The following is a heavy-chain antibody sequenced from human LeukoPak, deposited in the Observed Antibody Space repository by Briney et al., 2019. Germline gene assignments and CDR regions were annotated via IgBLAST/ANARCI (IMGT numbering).Heavy chain of an antibody. Sequence: PSETLSLTCTVSGGSISSYYWSWIRQPAGKGLEWIGRIYTSGSTNYNPSLKSRVTMSVDTSKNQFSLKLSSVTAADTAVYYCARSSVGPRNYYYYMDVWGKGTTVTVSS. V-gene: IGHV4-4*07. CDR1: GGSISSYY. CDR3: ARSSVGPRNYYYYMDV. CDR2: IYTSGST. J-gene: IGHJ6*03. D-gene: IGHD1-26*01.